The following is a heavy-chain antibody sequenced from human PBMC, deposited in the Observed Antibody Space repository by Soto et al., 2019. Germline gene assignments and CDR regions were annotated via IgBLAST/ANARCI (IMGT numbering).Heavy chain of an antibody. D-gene: IGHD5-18*01. CDR2: IYWDDDK. Sequence: SGPTLVNPTQTLTLTCTFSGLSLSTSGVGVGWIRQPPGKALEWLGIIYWDDDKRYSPSVKSRLTITKDTSKNQLVLTMTNMDPVDTATYYCAHLPWKQLWPRAPVVYWGQGTPVTVS. V-gene: IGHV2-5*02. J-gene: IGHJ4*02. CDR1: GLSLSTSGVG. CDR3: AHLPWKQLWPRAPVVY.